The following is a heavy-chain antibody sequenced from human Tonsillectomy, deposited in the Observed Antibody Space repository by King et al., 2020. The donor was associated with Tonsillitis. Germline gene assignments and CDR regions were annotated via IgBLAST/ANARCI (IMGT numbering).Heavy chain of an antibody. V-gene: IGHV1-2*04. Sequence: QAQLVQSGAEVKKPGASVKVSCKASGYTFTGYYMNWVRQAPGQGLEWMGWINPNNGDTNCAQKFQGWVTMTRDTSISTAYMELSRLRSDDTAVYYCARGQLGRKYYFDYWGQGTLVTVSS. CDR3: ARGQLGRKYYFDY. CDR2: INPNNGDT. CDR1: GYTFTGYY. J-gene: IGHJ4*02. D-gene: IGHD7-27*01.